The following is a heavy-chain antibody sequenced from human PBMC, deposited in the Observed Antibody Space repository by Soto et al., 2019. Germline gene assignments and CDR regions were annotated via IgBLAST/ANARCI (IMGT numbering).Heavy chain of an antibody. CDR3: ARDRTPYSSSTRGSDY. Sequence: PGGSLRLSCAASGFTFSIYGMHWFRQAPGKGLEWVAVIWYDGSNKYYADSVKGRFTISRDNSKNTLYLQMNSLRAEDTAVYYCARDRTPYSSSTRGSDYWGQGTLVTVSS. D-gene: IGHD6-6*01. J-gene: IGHJ4*02. CDR2: IWYDGSNK. CDR1: GFTFSIYG. V-gene: IGHV3-33*01.